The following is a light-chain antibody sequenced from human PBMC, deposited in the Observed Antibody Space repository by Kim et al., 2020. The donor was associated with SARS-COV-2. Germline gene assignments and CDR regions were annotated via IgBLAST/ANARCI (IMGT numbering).Light chain of an antibody. J-gene: IGLJ2*01. V-gene: IGLV2-14*03. CDR2: NVD. Sequence: GQSITVSCIGGNADVAIYSAVSWYQQHPGKAPKLIIFNVDKRPSGVSVRFSGSKSGNTASLTISGLQAEDEADYYCISYTNLNTWLFGGGTKVTVL. CDR3: ISYTNLNTWL. CDR1: NADVAIYSA.